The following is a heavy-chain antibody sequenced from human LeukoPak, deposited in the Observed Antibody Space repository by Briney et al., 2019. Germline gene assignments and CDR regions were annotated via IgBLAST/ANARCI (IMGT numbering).Heavy chain of an antibody. CDR1: GGTFSSYA. J-gene: IGHJ4*02. D-gene: IGHD6-13*01. CDR2: IIPILGIA. CDR3: ARGHEYSSSWYEAFDY. Sequence: ASVKGSCKASGGTFSSYAISWVRQAPGQGLEWMGRIIPILGIANYAQKFQGRVTITADKSTSTAYMELSSLRSEDTAVYYCARGHEYSSSWYEAFDYWGQGTLVTVSS. V-gene: IGHV1-69*04.